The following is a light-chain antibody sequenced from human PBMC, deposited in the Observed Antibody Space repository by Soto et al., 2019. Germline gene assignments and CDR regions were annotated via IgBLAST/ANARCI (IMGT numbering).Light chain of an antibody. CDR2: DVS. J-gene: IGLJ1*01. CDR1: SSDVGEYDY. Sequence: QSALTQPRSVSGSPGQSVTISCTGTSSDVGEYDYVSWYQHHPGKAPKLMIYDVSQRPSGVPDRFSGSKSGSTASLTISGLQAEDEADYYCCSYTSSSTPYVFGTGTKVTVL. V-gene: IGLV2-11*01. CDR3: CSYTSSSTPYV.